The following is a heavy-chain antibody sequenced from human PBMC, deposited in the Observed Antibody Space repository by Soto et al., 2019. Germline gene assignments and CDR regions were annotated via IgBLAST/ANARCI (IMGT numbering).Heavy chain of an antibody. CDR1: GFSLSTSGVG. V-gene: IGHV2-5*02. D-gene: IGHD3-9*01. CDR3: ARHIPSGYNDAFDI. Sequence: QITLKESGPTLVKPTQTLTLTCXXXGFSLSTSGVGVGWIRQPPGKALEWVTLIYWDDDKRYSPSLKSRITITKDTSKSQVVLTMSNMDPVDTGTYYCARHIPSGYNDAFDIWGQGTMVTVSS. J-gene: IGHJ3*02. CDR2: IYWDDDK.